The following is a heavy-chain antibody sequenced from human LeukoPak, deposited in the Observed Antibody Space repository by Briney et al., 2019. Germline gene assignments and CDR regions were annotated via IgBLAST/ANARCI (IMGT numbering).Heavy chain of an antibody. CDR3: ARDSPNYYDSSGYYH. CDR1: GGSISSYY. Sequence: KPSETLSLTCTVSGGSISSYYWSWIRQPPGKGLEWIGYIYYSGSTNYNPSLKSRVTISVDTSKNQFSLKLSSVTAADTAVYYCARDSPNYYDSSGYYHWGQGTLVTVS. CDR2: IYYSGST. J-gene: IGHJ4*02. D-gene: IGHD3-22*01. V-gene: IGHV4-59*12.